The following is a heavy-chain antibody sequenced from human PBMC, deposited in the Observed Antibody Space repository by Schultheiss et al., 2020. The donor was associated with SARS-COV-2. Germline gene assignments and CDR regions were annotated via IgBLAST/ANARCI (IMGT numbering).Heavy chain of an antibody. D-gene: IGHD4-17*01. CDR3: ARGGSKSAYGDYVNLGDAFDI. CDR1: GDSISSDIYC. V-gene: IGHV4-39*07. Sequence: SETLSLTCSVSGDSISSDIYCWGWIRQPPGKGLEWIGSIYYSGSTYYNPSLKSRVTISVDTSKNQVSLKLRSVTAADTAVYYCARGGSKSAYGDYVNLGDAFDIWGQGTTVTVSS. J-gene: IGHJ3*02. CDR2: IYYSGST.